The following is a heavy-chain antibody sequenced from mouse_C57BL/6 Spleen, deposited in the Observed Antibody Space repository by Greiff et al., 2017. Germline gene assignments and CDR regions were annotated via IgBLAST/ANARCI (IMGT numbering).Heavy chain of an antibody. Sequence: QVQLQQPGAELVRPGSSVKLSCKASGYTFTSYWMHWVKQRPIQGLEWIGNIDPSDSETHYNQKFKDKATLTVDKSSSPAYMQLSSLTSEDSAVYYCARKRPITTVVATGYFDVWGTGTTVTVSS. CDR1: GYTFTSYW. J-gene: IGHJ1*03. D-gene: IGHD1-1*01. CDR3: ARKRPITTVVATGYFDV. V-gene: IGHV1-52*01. CDR2: IDPSDSET.